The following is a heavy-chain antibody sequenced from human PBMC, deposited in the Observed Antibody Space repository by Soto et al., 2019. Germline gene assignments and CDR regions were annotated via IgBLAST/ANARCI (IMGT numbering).Heavy chain of an antibody. Sequence: VASVKVSGKASGYTFTIYGISCVRQSPLQWLEWMGWISAYNGNTNYAQKLQGRVTMTTDTSTSTAYMELRSLRSDDTAVYYCARVRIDYDFWSGYSHTDYYYYYGMDVWGQGTTVTVSS. J-gene: IGHJ6*02. CDR3: ARVRIDYDFWSGYSHTDYYYYYGMDV. CDR1: GYTFTIYG. V-gene: IGHV1-18*04. D-gene: IGHD3-3*01. CDR2: ISAYNGNT.